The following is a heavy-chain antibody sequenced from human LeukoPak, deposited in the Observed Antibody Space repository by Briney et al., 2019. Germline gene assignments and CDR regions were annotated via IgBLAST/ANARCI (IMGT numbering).Heavy chain of an antibody. V-gene: IGHV1-2*06. CDR3: ARYSNSQSPFDY. CDR1: GYTFTGYY. D-gene: IGHD4-11*01. CDR2: INPNSGGT. Sequence: GASVKVPCKASGYTFTGYYMHWVRQAPGQGLEWMGRINPNSGGTNYAQKFQGRVTMTRDTSISTAHMELSRLRSDDTAVYYCARYSNSQSPFDYWGQGTLVTVSS. J-gene: IGHJ4*02.